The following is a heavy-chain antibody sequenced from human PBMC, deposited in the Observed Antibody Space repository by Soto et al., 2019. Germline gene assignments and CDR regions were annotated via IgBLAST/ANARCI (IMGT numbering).Heavy chain of an antibody. CDR1: GDSVTSHY. D-gene: IGHD1-1*01. V-gene: IGHV4-59*02. CDR3: APAYGNAWYTY. CDR2: MHYTGFS. Sequence: SETLSLTCSFSGDSVTSHYLTWIRQSPEKGLEWIGYMHYTGFSHYNPSLKSRLTISVDRSKNQFTLQLTSVTVADTAVYYCAPAYGNAWYTYWSQGTQVTVSS. J-gene: IGHJ4*02.